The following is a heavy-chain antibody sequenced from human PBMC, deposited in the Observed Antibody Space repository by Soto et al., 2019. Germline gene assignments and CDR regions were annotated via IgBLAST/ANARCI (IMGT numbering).Heavy chain of an antibody. D-gene: IGHD2-21*02. CDR2: INPKSGGT. CDR1: GYTFTGYY. J-gene: IGHJ4*02. CDR3: ARQLAYCGGDCYTEPLDY. Sequence: QVQLVQSVAEVKKPGASVKVSCKASGYTFTGYYIHWVRQAPGQGLEWMGWINPKSGGTKYAQKLQGRVTMTRDTSISTSYVDLSRLDSDDTAVYYCARQLAYCGGDCYTEPLDYWGQGTLVTVSS. V-gene: IGHV1-2*02.